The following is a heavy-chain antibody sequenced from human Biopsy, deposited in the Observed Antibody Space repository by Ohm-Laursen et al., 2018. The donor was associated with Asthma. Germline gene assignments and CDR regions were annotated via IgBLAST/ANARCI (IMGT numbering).Heavy chain of an antibody. CDR1: GAYIETPDYH. CDR3: DRVASYGDVNFGFDV. CDR2: GFYRGNN. D-gene: IGHD4-17*01. J-gene: IGHJ6*02. V-gene: IGHV4-30-4*01. Sequence: SQTLSLTCTVSGAYIETPDYHWSRIRQSPGKGLEWIGFGFYRGNNHYSLSLERRRYISIDRARNEFSMRLRSLAAAGTAVSFCDRVASYGDVNFGFDVWGPGTMVSVS.